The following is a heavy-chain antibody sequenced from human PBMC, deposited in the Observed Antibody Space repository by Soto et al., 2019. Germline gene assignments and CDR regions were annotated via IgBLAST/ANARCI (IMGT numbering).Heavy chain of an antibody. V-gene: IGHV4-38-2*02. CDR3: ARVHVMVVAGSTFDY. J-gene: IGHJ4*03. CDR1: GDSISSGSY. D-gene: IGHD6-19*01. CDR2: IYHGGTT. Sequence: SETLSLTCTVSGDSISSGSYWGCIRQPPGEGPEWIASIYHGGTTFYNPSLKSRISISVDTSKNQFSLRLTSVTAADTATYYCARVHVMVVAGSTFDYWGPGTLVT.